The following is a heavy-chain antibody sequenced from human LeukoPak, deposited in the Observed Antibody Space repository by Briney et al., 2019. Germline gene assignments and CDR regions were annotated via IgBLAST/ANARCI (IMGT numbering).Heavy chain of an antibody. J-gene: IGHJ4*02. CDR2: IKQDGSEK. V-gene: IGHV3-7*01. CDR1: GFTLSTSW. Sequence: PGGSLRLSCAASGFTLSTSWMSWVRQAPGKGLEWVAYIKQDGSEKYYVDSVKGRFTISRDSAQSSLYLQMNSLRAEDTAVYYCARGGCSPDDWGEGTPLTVAS. D-gene: IGHD6-19*01. CDR3: ARGGCSPDD.